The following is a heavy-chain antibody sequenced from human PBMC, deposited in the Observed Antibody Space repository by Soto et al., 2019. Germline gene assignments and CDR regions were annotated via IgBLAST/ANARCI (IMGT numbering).Heavy chain of an antibody. J-gene: IGHJ4*02. Sequence: GASVKVSCKVSGYTLTELSMHWVRQAPGKGLEWMGGFDPEDGETIYAQKFQGRVTMTEDTSTDTAYMELSSLRSEDTAVYYCATDAPTMVRGVITPKLDYWGQGTLVTVS. D-gene: IGHD3-10*01. CDR1: GYTLTELS. V-gene: IGHV1-24*01. CDR2: FDPEDGET. CDR3: ATDAPTMVRGVITPKLDY.